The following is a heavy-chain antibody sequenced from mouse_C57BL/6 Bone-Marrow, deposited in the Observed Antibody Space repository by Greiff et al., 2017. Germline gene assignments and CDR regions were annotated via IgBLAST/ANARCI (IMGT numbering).Heavy chain of an antibody. CDR1: GYTFTSYW. Sequence: VKLVESGAELVMPGASVKLSCKASGYTFTSYWMHWVKQRPGQGLEWIGEIDPSDSYTNYNQKFKGKSTLTVDKSSSTAYMQLSSLTSEDSAVYYCARDGYDAFDYWGQGTTLTVSS. D-gene: IGHD2-2*01. J-gene: IGHJ2*01. CDR3: ARDGYDAFDY. V-gene: IGHV1-69*01. CDR2: IDPSDSYT.